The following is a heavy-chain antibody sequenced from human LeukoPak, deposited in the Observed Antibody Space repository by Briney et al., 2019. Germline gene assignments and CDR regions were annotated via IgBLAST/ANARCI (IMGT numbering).Heavy chain of an antibody. CDR1: GYSFTSYW. V-gene: IGHV5-51*01. CDR2: IYPGDSDT. D-gene: IGHD3-22*01. CDR3: ARQGMYYYDSSGYYAVPDY. Sequence: GESLKISCKGSGYSFTSYWIGWVCQMPGKGLEWMGIIYPGDSDTRYSPSFQGQVTISADKSISTAYLQWSSLKASDTAMYYCARQGMYYYDSSGYYAVPDYWGQGTLVTVSS. J-gene: IGHJ4*02.